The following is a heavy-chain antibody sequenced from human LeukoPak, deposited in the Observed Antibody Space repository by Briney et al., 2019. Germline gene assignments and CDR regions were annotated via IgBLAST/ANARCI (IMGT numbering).Heavy chain of an antibody. J-gene: IGHJ4*02. CDR3: ASRPKYSGSYHDPFDY. CDR2: IKSKTDGGTT. Sequence: GGSLRLSCAASGFTFSNAWMNWVRQAPGKGLEWVGRIKSKTDGGTTDYAAPVKGRFTISRDNSKNTLYLQMNSLRAEDTAVYYCASRPKYSGSYHDPFDYWGQGTLVTVSS. CDR1: GFTFSNAW. V-gene: IGHV3-15*07. D-gene: IGHD1-26*01.